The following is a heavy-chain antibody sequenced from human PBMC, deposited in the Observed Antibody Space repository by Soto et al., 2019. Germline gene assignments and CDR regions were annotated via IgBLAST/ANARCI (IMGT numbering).Heavy chain of an antibody. D-gene: IGHD4-17*01. CDR2: ISSSSTTI. Sequence: PGGSLSLSCAAAGFTFSNYWMHWVRQAPGKGLEWVSRISSSSTTIFYADSVKGRFTISRDKAKNSLYLQMNSLRAEDTAVYYCASDPGDYVIRSFNCWGRGTRVTVSS. CDR3: ASDPGDYVIRSFNC. V-gene: IGHV3-48*01. CDR1: GFTFSNYW. J-gene: IGHJ3*01.